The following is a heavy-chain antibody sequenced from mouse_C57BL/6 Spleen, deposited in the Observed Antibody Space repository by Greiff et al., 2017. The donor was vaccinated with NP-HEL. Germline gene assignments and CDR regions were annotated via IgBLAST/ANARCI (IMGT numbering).Heavy chain of an antibody. Sequence: EVHVKQSGPDLVKPGASVKISCKASGYSFTDYNMNWVKQRNGKGLEWIGVINPNYGTTSYIPKFKGKATLTVNQSSHTAYMLLNSLTSEDSAVYYGGRGGYYGSSPHGCFAVWGTGTTVTVSA. J-gene: IGHJ1*03. D-gene: IGHD1-1*01. CDR2: INPNYGTT. CDR1: GYSFTDYN. V-gene: IGHV1-39*01. CDR3: GRGGYYGSSPHGCFAV.